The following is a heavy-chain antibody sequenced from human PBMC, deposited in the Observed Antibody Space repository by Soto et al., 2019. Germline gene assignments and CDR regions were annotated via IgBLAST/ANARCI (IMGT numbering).Heavy chain of an antibody. J-gene: IGHJ4*02. Sequence: GGSLRLSCAASGVTFSSYAMSWVRQAPGKGLEWVSAISGSGGSTYYADSVKGRFTISRDNSKNTLYLQMNSLRAEDTAVYYCAKAPHIMITFGGVIVENYFDYWGQGTLVTVSS. V-gene: IGHV3-23*01. CDR3: AKAPHIMITFGGVIVENYFDY. D-gene: IGHD3-16*02. CDR2: ISGSGGST. CDR1: GVTFSSYA.